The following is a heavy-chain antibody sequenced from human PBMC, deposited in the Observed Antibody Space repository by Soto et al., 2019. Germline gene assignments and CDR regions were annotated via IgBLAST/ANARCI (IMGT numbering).Heavy chain of an antibody. D-gene: IGHD2-15*01. CDR2: IHYTGTT. J-gene: IGHJ4*02. V-gene: IGHV4-59*02. CDR1: GGSVSGSY. Sequence: SETLSLTCTVSGGSVSGSYWSWIRQTPGKVLEWIGFIHYTGTTNYNIPLKSRVTMSVDLARNQFSLRLRSVTAADTAVYFCAKYRRTDAEGYSFDFWGQGALVTVSS. CDR3: AKYRRTDAEGYSFDF.